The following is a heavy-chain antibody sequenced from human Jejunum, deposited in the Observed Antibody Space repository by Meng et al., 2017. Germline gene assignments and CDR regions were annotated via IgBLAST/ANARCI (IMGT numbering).Heavy chain of an antibody. CDR1: GDSISSSYW. CDR2: IYHSGTT. V-gene: IGHV4-4*02. D-gene: IGHD2-8*01. Sequence: GQLQGWGPGRVKPWGTLSLTCAVSGDSISSSYWWSWVRQSPGKGLEWIGEIYHSGTTNYNPSLKSRVTLSVDKSKNQFSLNLSSVTAADTAVYFCARDFEALNGVWGQGTLVTVSS. J-gene: IGHJ1*01. CDR3: ARDFEALNGV.